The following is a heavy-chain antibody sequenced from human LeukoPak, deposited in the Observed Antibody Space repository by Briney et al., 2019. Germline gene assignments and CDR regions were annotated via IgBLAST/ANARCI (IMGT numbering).Heavy chain of an antibody. D-gene: IGHD3-3*01. CDR1: GGSFSGYY. CDR2: IYYSGST. V-gene: IGHV4-59*01. Sequence: SETLSLTCAVYGGSFSGYYWSWIRQPPGKGLEWIGYIYYSGSTNYNPSLKSRVTISVDTSKNQFSLKLSSVTAADTAVYYCARITTIGAFDIWGQGTMVTVSS. J-gene: IGHJ3*02. CDR3: ARITTIGAFDI.